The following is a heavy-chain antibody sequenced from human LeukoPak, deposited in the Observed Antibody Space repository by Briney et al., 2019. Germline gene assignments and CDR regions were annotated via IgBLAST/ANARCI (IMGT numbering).Heavy chain of an antibody. CDR3: ARMGAMDAFDI. Sequence: SETLSLTCTVSGGSISSYYWSWIRQPPGKGLEWIGYIYYSGGTNYNPSLKSRVTISVDTSKNQFSLKLSSVTAADTAVYYCARMGAMDAFDIWGQGTMVTVSS. D-gene: IGHD2-2*01. J-gene: IGHJ3*02. CDR2: IYYSGGT. CDR1: GGSISSYY. V-gene: IGHV4-59*01.